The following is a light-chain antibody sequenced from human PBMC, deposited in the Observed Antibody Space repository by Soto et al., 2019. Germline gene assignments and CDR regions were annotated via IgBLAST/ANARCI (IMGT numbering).Light chain of an antibody. V-gene: IGKV1-39*01. CDR2: AAS. J-gene: IGKJ1*01. CDR1: QSISSY. CDR3: QQSYSTPPT. Sequence: DIQMTQSPSSLSASVGDRVTITCRASQSISSYLNWYQQKPGKAPKLLIYAASSLQSGVPSGFSGSGSGTDFTITISSLQPEDFATYYCQQSYSTPPTFGQGTKVQSK.